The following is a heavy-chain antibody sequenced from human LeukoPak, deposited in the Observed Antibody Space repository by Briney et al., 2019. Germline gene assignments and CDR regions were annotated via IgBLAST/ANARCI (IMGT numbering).Heavy chain of an antibody. D-gene: IGHD6-13*01. CDR1: GFTVSSNY. J-gene: IGHJ4*02. CDR3: ASGGYTSSWYVVDY. V-gene: IGHV3-66*01. CDR2: IYSGGST. Sequence: GGSLRLSCAASGFTVSSNYMSWVRQAPGKGLEWVSVIYSGGSTYYADSVKGRFTISRDNSKNTLYLQMNSLRAEDTAVYYCASGGYTSSWYVVDYWGQGTLVTVSS.